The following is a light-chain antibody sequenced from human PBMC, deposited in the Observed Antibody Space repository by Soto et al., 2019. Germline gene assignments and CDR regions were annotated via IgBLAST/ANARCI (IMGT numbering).Light chain of an antibody. CDR1: QSVSSNS. CDR2: ATS. Sequence: EIVLTQSPGTLSLSPGERATVSCRASQSVSSNSLAWYQQKVGQAPRLLIYATSSRATGIPDRFSGSRSGTEYSLTISRMEPEDFAVYYCYQYCCSAPFSFGPGTKVDIK. J-gene: IGKJ3*01. CDR3: YQYCCSAPFS. V-gene: IGKV3-20*01.